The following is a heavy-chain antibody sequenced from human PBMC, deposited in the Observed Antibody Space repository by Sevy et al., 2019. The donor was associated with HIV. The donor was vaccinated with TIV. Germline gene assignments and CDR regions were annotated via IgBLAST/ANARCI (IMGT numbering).Heavy chain of an antibody. CDR1: GFTFSNAW. CDR3: TTERGAYYGSGSYNYYYYMDV. J-gene: IGHJ6*03. CDR2: IKSKTDGGTT. V-gene: IGHV3-15*01. Sequence: GGSLRLSCAASGFTFSNAWMSWVRQAPGKGLEWVGRIKSKTDGGTTDYAAPLKGKFTISRDDSKNTLYLQMNSLKTEDTAVYYCTTERGAYYGSGSYNYYYYMDVWGKGTTVTVSS. D-gene: IGHD3-10*01.